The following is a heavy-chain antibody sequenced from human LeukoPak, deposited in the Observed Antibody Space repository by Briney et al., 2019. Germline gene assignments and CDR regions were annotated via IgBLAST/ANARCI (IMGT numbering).Heavy chain of an antibody. D-gene: IGHD2-2*01. Sequence: GRSLRLSCAASGFTFSSYGMHWVRQAPGKGLEWVAVISYDGSNKYYADSVKGRFTISRDNSKNTLYLQMNSLRAGDTAVYYCAKDGPFSFTSCPDYWGQGTLVTVS. CDR2: ISYDGSNK. CDR1: GFTFSSYG. CDR3: AKDGPFSFTSCPDY. J-gene: IGHJ4*02. V-gene: IGHV3-30*18.